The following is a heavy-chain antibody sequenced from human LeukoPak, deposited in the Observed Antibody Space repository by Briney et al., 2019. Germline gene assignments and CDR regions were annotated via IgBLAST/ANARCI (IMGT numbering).Heavy chain of an antibody. V-gene: IGHV4-39*01. J-gene: IGHJ4*02. Sequence: SETLPLTCTVSGGSISSSSYYWGWIRQPPGKGLEWIGSIYYSGSTYYNPSLKSRVTISVDTSKNQFSLKLSSVTAADTAVYYCARHLRTAMVPWGQGTLVTVSS. CDR1: GGSISSSSYY. CDR3: ARHLRTAMVP. CDR2: IYYSGST. D-gene: IGHD5-18*01.